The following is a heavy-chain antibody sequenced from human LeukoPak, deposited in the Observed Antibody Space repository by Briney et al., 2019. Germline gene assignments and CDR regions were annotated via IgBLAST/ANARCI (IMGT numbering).Heavy chain of an antibody. CDR3: AKAFRIVGIGNPDDAFDV. CDR1: GFTFSSYA. Sequence: GGTLRLSCAASGFTFSSYAMSWVRQAPGKGLEWVSAISGGGGSTYYADSVKGRFTLSRDNSENTLYLQLNSLRAEDSGIYYCAKAFRIVGIGNPDDAFDVWGQGTVVTVS. J-gene: IGHJ3*01. V-gene: IGHV3-23*01. D-gene: IGHD1-26*01. CDR2: ISGGGGST.